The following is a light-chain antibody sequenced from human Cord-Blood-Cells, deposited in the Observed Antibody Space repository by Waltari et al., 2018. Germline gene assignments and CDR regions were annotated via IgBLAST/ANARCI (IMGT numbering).Light chain of an antibody. Sequence: QSALTQPASVSGSPGQSITIPCPGTSSDFGSYNLYSWHPQHPAKAPKLMIYEGRRRPSGVSNRFSGSKSGNTASLTISGLQAEDEADYYCCSYAGSSTWVFGGGTKLTVL. V-gene: IGLV2-23*01. J-gene: IGLJ3*02. CDR1: SSDFGSYNL. CDR2: EGR. CDR3: CSYAGSSTWV.